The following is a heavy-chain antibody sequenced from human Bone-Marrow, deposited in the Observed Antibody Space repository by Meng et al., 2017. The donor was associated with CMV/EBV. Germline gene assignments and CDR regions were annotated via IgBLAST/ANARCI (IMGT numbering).Heavy chain of an antibody. CDR3: AKDRSMGIQLWLLGEFDY. D-gene: IGHD5-18*01. CDR1: GFTFSRYY. J-gene: IGHJ4*02. Sequence: GESLKISCASSGFTFSRYYMIWIRQSPGKGLEWVSAISGSGGSTYYADSVKGRFTISRDNSKNTLYLQMNSLRAEDTAVYYCAKDRSMGIQLWLLGEFDYWGQGTLVTVSS. CDR2: ISGSGGST. V-gene: IGHV3-23*01.